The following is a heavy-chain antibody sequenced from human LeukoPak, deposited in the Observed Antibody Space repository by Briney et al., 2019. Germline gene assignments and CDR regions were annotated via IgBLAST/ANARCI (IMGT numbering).Heavy chain of an antibody. CDR1: GFTFSSYG. Sequence: PGGSLRLSCAASGFTFSSYGMHWVRQAPGKGLEWVAFIRYDGSNKYYADSVKGRFTISRDNSKNTLYLQMNSLRAEDTAVYYCAKDEKSVLRFLEWLPTDAFDIWGQGTMVTVSS. V-gene: IGHV3-30*02. D-gene: IGHD3-3*01. CDR2: IRYDGSNK. CDR3: AKDEKSVLRFLEWLPTDAFDI. J-gene: IGHJ3*02.